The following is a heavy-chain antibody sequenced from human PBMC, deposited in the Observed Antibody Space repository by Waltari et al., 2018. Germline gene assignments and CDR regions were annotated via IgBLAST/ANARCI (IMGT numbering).Heavy chain of an antibody. CDR3: AKIVEANWGSGLYFDY. D-gene: IGHD7-27*01. Sequence: EVQLLESGGGLVQPGGSLRLSCAASGFTFSSYAMSWVRHAPGKGLEWVSAISGSGGSTYYADSVKGRFTISRDNSKNTLYLQMNSLRAEDTAVYYCAKIVEANWGSGLYFDYWGQGTLVTVSS. CDR2: ISGSGGST. V-gene: IGHV3-23*01. J-gene: IGHJ4*02. CDR1: GFTFSSYA.